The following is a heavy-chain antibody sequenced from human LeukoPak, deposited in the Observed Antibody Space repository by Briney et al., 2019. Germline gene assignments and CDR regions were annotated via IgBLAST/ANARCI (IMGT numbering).Heavy chain of an antibody. CDR3: ARLHGSGWYGVDY. V-gene: IGHV4-61*02. D-gene: IGHD6-19*01. J-gene: IGHJ4*02. Sequence: PSQTLSLTCTVSGGSISSGSYYWSWIRQPAGKGLEWIGRIYTSGGTNYNPSLKSRVTISVDTSKNQFSLKLSSVTAADTAVYYCARLHGSGWYGVDYRGQGTLVTVSS. CDR1: GGSISSGSYY. CDR2: IYTSGGT.